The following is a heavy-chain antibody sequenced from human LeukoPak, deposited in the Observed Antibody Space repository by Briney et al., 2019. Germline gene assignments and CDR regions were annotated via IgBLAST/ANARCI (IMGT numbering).Heavy chain of an antibody. V-gene: IGHV3-7*01. J-gene: IGHJ6*03. CDR3: AREISPHGTPMAYFGPYYYYYMDV. CDR1: EFTFSTYW. D-gene: IGHD5-18*01. Sequence: PGGSLRLSCAASEFTFSTYWMSWVRQAPGKGLEWVADIKHDGSEKHYVDSVKGRFTISRDNAKNSLYLQMNSLRADDTAVYYCAREISPHGTPMAYFGPYYYYYMDVWGKGTTVTVSS. CDR2: IKHDGSEK.